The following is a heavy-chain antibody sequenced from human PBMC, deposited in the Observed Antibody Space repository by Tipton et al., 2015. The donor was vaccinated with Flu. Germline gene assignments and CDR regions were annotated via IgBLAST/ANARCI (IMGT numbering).Heavy chain of an antibody. J-gene: IGHJ4*02. D-gene: IGHD5-12*01. CDR1: GFTFSSYS. V-gene: IGHV3-21*01. CDR2: ISSSSSYI. CDR3: ARDIGVATITDY. Sequence: GSLRLSCAASGFTFSSYSMNWVRQAPGKGLEWVSSISSSSSYIYYADSVKGRFTISRDNAKNSLYLQMNSLRAEDTAVYYCARDIGVATITDYWGQGTLVTVSS.